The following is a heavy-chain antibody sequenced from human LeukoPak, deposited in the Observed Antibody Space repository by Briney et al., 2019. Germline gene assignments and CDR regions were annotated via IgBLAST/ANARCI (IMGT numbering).Heavy chain of an antibody. D-gene: IGHD4-23*01. CDR3: ATYRPRWGFGDYSDY. CDR2: VSDSGHT. Sequence: SETLSVTCTVSGVSINSYYWSWIRQPPGKGLEWTGFVSDSGHTNYNPSLKSRVTMSVDMSKSQFSLTLTSVTAANTAVYFCATYRPRWGFGDYSDYWGQGTLVTVSS. V-gene: IGHV4-59*08. J-gene: IGHJ4*02. CDR1: GVSINSYY.